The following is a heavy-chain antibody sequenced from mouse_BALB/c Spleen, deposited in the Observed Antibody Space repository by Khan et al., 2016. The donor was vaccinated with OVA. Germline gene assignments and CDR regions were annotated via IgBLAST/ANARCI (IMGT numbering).Heavy chain of an antibody. CDR1: DYTFTDYS. J-gene: IGHJ4*01. V-gene: IGHV9-2-1*01. Sequence: QIQLVQSGPELKKPGETVKISCKASDYTFTDYSMHWVKQAPGKGLKWMGWINTETGEPTYADDFKGRFAFSLETSASTAYLQINNLKNEDTATYFCARGGGSYAMDYWGQGTSVTVSS. CDR3: ARGGGSYAMDY. CDR2: INTETGEP.